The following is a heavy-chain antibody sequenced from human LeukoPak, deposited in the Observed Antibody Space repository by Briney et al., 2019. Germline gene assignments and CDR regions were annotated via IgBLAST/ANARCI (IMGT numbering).Heavy chain of an antibody. J-gene: IGHJ5*02. CDR3: AKNDSPRIVVVTAIYNWFDP. CDR1: GFTFSSYA. Sequence: GGSLRLSCAASGFTFSSYAMSWVRQAPGKGLEWVSAVSGSGGSTYYADSVKGRFTISRDNSKNTLYLQMNSLRAEDTAVYYCAKNDSPRIVVVTAIYNWFDPWGQGTLVTVSS. V-gene: IGHV3-23*01. D-gene: IGHD2-21*02. CDR2: VSGSGGST.